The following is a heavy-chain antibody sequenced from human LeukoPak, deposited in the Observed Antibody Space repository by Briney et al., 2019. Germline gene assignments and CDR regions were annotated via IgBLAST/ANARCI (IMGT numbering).Heavy chain of an antibody. V-gene: IGHV4-39*07. CDR2: INHSGST. D-gene: IGHD2-8*01. Sequence: PSETLSLTCTVSGGSISSSIYYWGWIRQPPGKGLEGIGEINHSGSTNYNPSLKSRVTISVDTSKNLFSLKLSSVTAADTAVYYCARGRKLYRAYAFDIWGQGTMVTVSS. J-gene: IGHJ3*02. CDR1: GGSISSSIYY. CDR3: ARGRKLYRAYAFDI.